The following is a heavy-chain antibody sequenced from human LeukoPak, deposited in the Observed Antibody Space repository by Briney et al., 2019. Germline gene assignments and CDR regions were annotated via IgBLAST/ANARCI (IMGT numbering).Heavy chain of an antibody. D-gene: IGHD3-10*01. CDR3: ARGDYYYGSGGLAYFDS. CDR2: IYYSGTT. J-gene: IGHJ4*02. V-gene: IGHV4-39*01. Sequence: PSETLSLICTVSGGSISSSSYYWGWIRQPPGKGLEWIGSIYYSGTTYYNPSLKSRVTISVDASKNQFSLKLSSVTAADTAVYYCARGDYYYGSGGLAYFDSWGQGTLVTVSS. CDR1: GGSISSSSYY.